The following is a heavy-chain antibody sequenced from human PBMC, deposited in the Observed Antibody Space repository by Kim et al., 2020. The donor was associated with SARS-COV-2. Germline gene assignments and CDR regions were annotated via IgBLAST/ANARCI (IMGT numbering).Heavy chain of an antibody. Sequence: GESLRLSCAASGFTFSNYAMHWVRQAPGKGLEYVSAISSNGGSTYYANSVKGRFTISRDNTKNTLYLQMGSLRTEDMAVYYCARGRYFSYYFDYWGQGTL. CDR3: ARGRYFSYYFDY. J-gene: IGHJ4*02. V-gene: IGHV3-64*01. CDR2: ISSNGGST. CDR1: GFTFSNYA. D-gene: IGHD3-9*01.